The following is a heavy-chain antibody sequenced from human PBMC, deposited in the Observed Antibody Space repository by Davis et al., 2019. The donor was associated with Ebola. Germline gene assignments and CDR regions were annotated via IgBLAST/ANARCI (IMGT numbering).Heavy chain of an antibody. CDR2: IYYSGSI. CDR3: ARSLRYSDFWSGYYDYYYYGMDV. J-gene: IGHJ6*02. CDR1: GGPTISYY. Sequence: SEILSLTFPVPGGPTISYYWSGTRQPPGKGLQWPWYIYYSGSINYNPSLKSRVTISVDTSKNQFSLKLSSVTAADTAVYYCARSLRYSDFWSGYYDYYYYGMDVWGQGTTVTVSS. D-gene: IGHD3-3*01. V-gene: IGHV4-59*01.